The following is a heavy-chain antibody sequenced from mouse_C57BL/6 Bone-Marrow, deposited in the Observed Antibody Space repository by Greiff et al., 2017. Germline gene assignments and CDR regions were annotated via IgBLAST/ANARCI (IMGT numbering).Heavy chain of an antibody. D-gene: IGHD2-5*01. Sequence: QVQLQQPGAELVKPGASVKLSCKASGYTFTSYWMHWVKQRPGQGLEWIGMIHPNSGSTNYTEKFKSQATLTVDKSSSTAYLQISRLPSEAAAAYYCARIYSNYRAWFDYWGKGTLVTVAA. J-gene: IGHJ3*01. V-gene: IGHV1-64*01. CDR1: GYTFTSYW. CDR3: ARIYSNYRAWFDY. CDR2: IHPNSGST.